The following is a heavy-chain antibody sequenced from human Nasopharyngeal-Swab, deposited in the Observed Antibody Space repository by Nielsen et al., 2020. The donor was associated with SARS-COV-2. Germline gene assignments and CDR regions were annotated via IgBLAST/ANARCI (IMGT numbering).Heavy chain of an antibody. CDR2: ISSNGGST. J-gene: IGHJ4*02. V-gene: IGHV3-64D*06. CDR3: VKDSSRSGWYSTPFDY. Sequence: GGSLRLSCSASGFTFSSYAMHWVRQAPGKGLEYVSAISSNGGSTYYADSVKGRFTISRDNSKNTLYLQMSSLRAEDTAVYYCVKDSSRSGWYSTPFDYWGQGTLVTVSS. CDR1: GFTFSSYA. D-gene: IGHD6-19*01.